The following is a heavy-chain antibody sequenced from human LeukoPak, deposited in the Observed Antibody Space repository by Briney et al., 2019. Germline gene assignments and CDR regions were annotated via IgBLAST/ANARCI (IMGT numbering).Heavy chain of an antibody. CDR1: GYTFTSYY. Sequence: ASVKVSCKASGYTFTSYYMHWVRQAPGQGLEWMGIINPSGGSTSYAQKFQGRVTMTRDTSTSTVYMELSSLRSEDTAVYYCASLNYYDSSGYYADTGSWGQGTLVTVSS. J-gene: IGHJ5*02. D-gene: IGHD3-22*01. V-gene: IGHV1-46*01. CDR3: ASLNYYDSSGYYADTGS. CDR2: INPSGGST.